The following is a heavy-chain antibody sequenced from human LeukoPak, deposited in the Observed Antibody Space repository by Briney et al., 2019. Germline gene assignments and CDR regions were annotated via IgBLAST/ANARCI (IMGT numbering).Heavy chain of an antibody. CDR3: ARRAYYDSSGYHPTSGYFDL. D-gene: IGHD3-22*01. V-gene: IGHV4-4*08. Sequence: SETLSLTCTVSGGAIFSYYWNWIRQPPGKGLDWLGYIYSNGITNYSPSLRSRGTISIATSKNQISLRLTSVTAADTAIYYCARRAYYDSSGYHPTSGYFDLWGRGTLVTISS. CDR1: GGAIFSYY. J-gene: IGHJ2*01. CDR2: IYSNGIT.